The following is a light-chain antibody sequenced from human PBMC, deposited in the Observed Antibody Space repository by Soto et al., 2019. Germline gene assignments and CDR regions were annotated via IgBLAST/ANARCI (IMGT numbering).Light chain of an antibody. Sequence: QSVLTQPPSVSGAPGQRVTISCTGSGSNIGAGYDVHWYQHLPGTVPKLLIYTNINRPSGVPDRFSASKSGTSASLAITGLQAGDEADYYCQSYDSSLSGVVFGGGTKLTVL. CDR1: GSNIGAGYD. CDR2: TNI. J-gene: IGLJ2*01. CDR3: QSYDSSLSGVV. V-gene: IGLV1-40*01.